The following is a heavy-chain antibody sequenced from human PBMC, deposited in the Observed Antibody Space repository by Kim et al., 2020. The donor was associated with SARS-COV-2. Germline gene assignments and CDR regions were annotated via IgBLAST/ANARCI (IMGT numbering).Heavy chain of an antibody. Sequence: LRETLSLTCAVSGASISSSNWWSWVRQSPGKGLEWIGEIYHSGSTNYNPSLQSRVTISVDKSKNQFSLKLTSVTAADTAVYYCAKYVPYYGSSVGDYGMDVWGQGTTVTVSS. CDR1: GASISSSNW. D-gene: IGHD3-10*01. J-gene: IGHJ6*02. CDR2: IYHSGST. CDR3: AKYVPYYGSSVGDYGMDV. V-gene: IGHV4-4*02.